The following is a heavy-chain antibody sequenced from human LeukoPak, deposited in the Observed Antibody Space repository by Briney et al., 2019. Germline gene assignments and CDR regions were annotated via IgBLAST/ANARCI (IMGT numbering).Heavy chain of an antibody. D-gene: IGHD6-13*01. Sequence: GGSLRLSCAASGFTFSSYSMNWVRQAPGKGLEWVSSISSSSSYVYYADSVKGRFTISRDNAKNSLYLQMNSLRAEDMAVYYCARGGYTLYWYFDLWGRGTLVTVSS. V-gene: IGHV3-21*01. CDR1: GFTFSSYS. CDR3: ARGGYTLYWYFDL. CDR2: ISSSSSYV. J-gene: IGHJ2*01.